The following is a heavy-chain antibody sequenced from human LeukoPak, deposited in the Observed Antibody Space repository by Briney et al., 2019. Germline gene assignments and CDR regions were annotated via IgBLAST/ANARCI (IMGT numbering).Heavy chain of an antibody. D-gene: IGHD4-17*01. Sequence: PSETLSLTCAVYGGSFSGYFWTWIRQPPGKGLEWIGENNHSGSTNYNPSLKSRVTISADTSKNQFSLKLSSVTAADTAVYYCARGLYGDYFLFDFWGQGTLVTVSS. CDR2: NNHSGST. J-gene: IGHJ4*02. V-gene: IGHV4-34*01. CDR3: ARGLYGDYFLFDF. CDR1: GGSFSGYF.